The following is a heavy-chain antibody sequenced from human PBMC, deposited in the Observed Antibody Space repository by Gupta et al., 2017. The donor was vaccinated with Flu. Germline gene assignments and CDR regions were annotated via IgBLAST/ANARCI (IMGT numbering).Heavy chain of an antibody. Sequence: EVQLVESGGGLVQPGGSLRLSCAASGFTFSSYAMHWVRQAPGKGLEYVSAISSNGGSTYYANSVKGRFTISRDNSKNTLYLQMGSLRAEDMAVYYCARSPMATSPFGDYWGQGTLVTVSS. J-gene: IGHJ4*02. CDR3: ARSPMATSPFGDY. D-gene: IGHD3-16*01. V-gene: IGHV3-64*01. CDR2: ISSNGGST. CDR1: GFTFSSYA.